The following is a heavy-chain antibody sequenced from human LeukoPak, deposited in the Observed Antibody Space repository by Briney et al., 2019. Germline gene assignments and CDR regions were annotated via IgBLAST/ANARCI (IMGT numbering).Heavy chain of an antibody. CDR3: TTAGGTVTPTGYYYGMDV. D-gene: IGHD4-17*01. V-gene: IGHV3-15*01. CDR1: RFTFRNAW. J-gene: IGHJ6*04. Sequence: GGSLRLSCAASRFTFRNAWMSWVRQAPGKGLEWVGRIKSKTDGGTTEYAAPVEGRFTISRDDSKNTLYLQMNSLKTEDTAVYYCTTAGGTVTPTGYYYGMDVWGKGTTVTVSS. CDR2: IKSKTDGGTT.